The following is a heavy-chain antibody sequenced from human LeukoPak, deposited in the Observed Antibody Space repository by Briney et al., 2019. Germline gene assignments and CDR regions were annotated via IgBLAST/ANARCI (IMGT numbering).Heavy chain of an antibody. CDR1: GGSISSGSYY. D-gene: IGHD6-13*01. V-gene: IGHV4-39*07. CDR2: INHSGST. CDR3: ASRYSSSWPFDY. Sequence: SQTLSLTCTVSGGSISSGSYYWSWIRQPPGKGLEWIGEINHSGSTNYNPSLKSRVTISVDTSKNQFSLKLSSVTAADTAVYYCASRYSSSWPFDYWGQGTLVTVSS. J-gene: IGHJ4*02.